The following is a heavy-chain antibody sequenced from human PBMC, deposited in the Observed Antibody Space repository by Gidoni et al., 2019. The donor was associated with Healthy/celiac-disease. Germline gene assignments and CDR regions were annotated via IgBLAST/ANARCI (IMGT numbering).Heavy chain of an antibody. CDR3: AKLGIAVAANGGVDY. CDR1: GFTFSSYG. D-gene: IGHD6-19*01. CDR2: ISYDGSNK. Sequence: QVQLVESVVGVVQPGRSLGLPFAALGFTFSSYGMPWVRQAPGKGLEWVAVISYDGSNKYYADSVKGRFTISRDNSKNTLYLQMNSLRAEDTAVYYCAKLGIAVAANGGVDYWGQGTLVTVSS. V-gene: IGHV3-30*18. J-gene: IGHJ4*02.